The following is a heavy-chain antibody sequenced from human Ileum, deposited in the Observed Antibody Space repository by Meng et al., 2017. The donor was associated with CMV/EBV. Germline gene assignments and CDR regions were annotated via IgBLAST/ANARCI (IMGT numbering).Heavy chain of an antibody. CDR1: GGSFSGSH. CDR3: ATGSSQAWELSHY. V-gene: IGHV4-34*01. Sequence: VQSHESSACLLKPSETLSLACGVSGGSFSGSHWTWIRQPPGKGLEWIGEIDHSGGTNYNPSLKSRVAISLDTSKTQFSLKLNSVTAADTAVYYCATGSSQAWELSHYWGQGILVTVSS. J-gene: IGHJ4*02. CDR2: IDHSGGT. D-gene: IGHD3-16*02.